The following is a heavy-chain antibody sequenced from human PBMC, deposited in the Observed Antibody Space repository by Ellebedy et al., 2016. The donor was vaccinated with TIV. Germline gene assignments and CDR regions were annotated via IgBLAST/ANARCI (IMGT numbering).Heavy chain of an antibody. V-gene: IGHV3-23*01. Sequence: GGSLRLSXAVSGLTFSSYAMNWVRQAPGKGLEWVSSISGSGDRTYYLDSVKGRFTISRDNSKNTVYLQMNSLRAEDTAVYYCVERPPGSHFEFWGRGTLVTVSS. J-gene: IGHJ2*01. CDR1: GLTFSSYA. CDR2: ISGSGDRT. D-gene: IGHD6-25*01. CDR3: VERPPGSHFEF.